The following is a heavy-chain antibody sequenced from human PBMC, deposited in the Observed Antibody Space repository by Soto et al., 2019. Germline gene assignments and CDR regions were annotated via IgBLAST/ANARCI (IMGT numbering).Heavy chain of an antibody. D-gene: IGHD3-16*01. Sequence: QVQLQQSGPGLVKPSQTLALTCAISGDSVSSNSAAWNWIRQSPARGREWLGRTYYRSKWYNDFAESVKSPIPIHPDTSNHPFSLQLKSVTPDDTAVYYCSRDRGCLGSCGQGTLVTVSS. CDR1: GDSVSSNSAA. CDR3: SRDRGCLGS. J-gene: IGHJ5*02. CDR2: TYYRSKWYN. V-gene: IGHV6-1*01.